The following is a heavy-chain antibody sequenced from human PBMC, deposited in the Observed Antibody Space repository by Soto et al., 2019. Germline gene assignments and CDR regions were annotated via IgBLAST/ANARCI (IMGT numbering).Heavy chain of an antibody. CDR2: ITSSGTTV. Sequence: EVHLVESGGGLVQPGGSLRLSCAASGFTFSSYSLNWVRQAPGKGLEWVSYITSSGTTVYYADSVRGRFTISRDNAKNSLYLKMNRRRDEGTVVYYCARGSSNCAYDFDFWCQGTLVTVSS. CDR3: ARGSSNCAYDFDF. J-gene: IGHJ4*02. CDR1: GFTFSSYS. V-gene: IGHV3-48*02. D-gene: IGHD6-13*01.